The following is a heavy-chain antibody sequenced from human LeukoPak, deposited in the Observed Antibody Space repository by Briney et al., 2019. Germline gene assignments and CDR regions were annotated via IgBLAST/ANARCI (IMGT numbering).Heavy chain of an antibody. J-gene: IGHJ3*02. CDR3: ASSKIVGATNDAFDI. D-gene: IGHD1-26*01. V-gene: IGHV1-46*01. CDR1: GYTFTSYY. CDR2: INPSGGST. Sequence: ASVKVSCKASGYTFTSYYIHWVRQAPGQGLEWMGIINPSGGSTSYAQKFQGRVTMTRDTSRSTVYMELSSLRSEDTAVYSCASSKIVGATNDAFDIWGQGTMVTVSS.